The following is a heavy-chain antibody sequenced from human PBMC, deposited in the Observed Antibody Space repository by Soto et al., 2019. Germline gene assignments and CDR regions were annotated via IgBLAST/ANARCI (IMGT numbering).Heavy chain of an antibody. Sequence: SETLSLTCTVSGGSISSGGYYWSWIRQHPGKGLEWIGYIYYSGSTYYNPSLKSRDTISVDTSKNQFSLKLSSVTAADTAVYYCARQPDIVVVPAAIGLDPWGQGTLVTVSS. V-gene: IGHV4-31*03. D-gene: IGHD2-2*01. CDR2: IYYSGST. CDR1: GGSISSGGYY. CDR3: ARQPDIVVVPAAIGLDP. J-gene: IGHJ5*02.